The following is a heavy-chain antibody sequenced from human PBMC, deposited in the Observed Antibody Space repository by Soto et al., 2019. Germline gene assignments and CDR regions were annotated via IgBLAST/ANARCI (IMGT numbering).Heavy chain of an antibody. V-gene: IGHV3-23*01. Sequence: GGSLRLSCVGSGFTFGNYGMSWVRQAPGKGLEWVSSITGIDGRTYYADSVKGRFTISRDNPKNTLYLQMNNLRAEDTAMFYCAKDRGPYCSGGICYPPSWFDPWGQGTKVTV. J-gene: IGHJ5*02. D-gene: IGHD2-15*01. CDR2: ITGIDGRT. CDR3: AKDRGPYCSGGICYPPSWFDP. CDR1: GFTFGNYG.